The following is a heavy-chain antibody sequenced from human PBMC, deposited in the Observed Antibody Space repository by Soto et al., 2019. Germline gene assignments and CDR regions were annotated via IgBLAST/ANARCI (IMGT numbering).Heavy chain of an antibody. CDR2: IYYSGST. J-gene: IGHJ6*03. V-gene: IGHV4-59*01. CDR3: AREGRYYDGSGSYPYYYMDV. CDR1: GGSISSYY. Sequence: SETLSLTCTVSGGSISSYYWSWIRQPPGKGLEWIGYIYYSGSTNYNPSLKSRVTISVDTSKNQFSLKLSSVTAADTAVYYCAREGRYYDGSGSYPYYYMDVWGKGSTVTVYS. D-gene: IGHD3-10*01.